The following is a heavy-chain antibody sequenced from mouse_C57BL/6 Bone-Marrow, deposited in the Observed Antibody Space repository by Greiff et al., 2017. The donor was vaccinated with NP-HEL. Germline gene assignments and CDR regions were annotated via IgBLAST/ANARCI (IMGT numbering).Heavy chain of an antibody. D-gene: IGHD1-1*01. V-gene: IGHV1-52*01. Sequence: QVQLQQPGAELVRPGSSVKLSCKASGYTLTSSWMHWVKQRPIQGLEWIGNIDPSDSETHYNQKFKDKATLTVDKSSSTAYMQLSSLTSEDSAVYYCATMGSTTVVATYFAMDYWGQGTSVTVSS. J-gene: IGHJ4*01. CDR1: GYTLTSSW. CDR2: IDPSDSET. CDR3: ATMGSTTVVATYFAMDY.